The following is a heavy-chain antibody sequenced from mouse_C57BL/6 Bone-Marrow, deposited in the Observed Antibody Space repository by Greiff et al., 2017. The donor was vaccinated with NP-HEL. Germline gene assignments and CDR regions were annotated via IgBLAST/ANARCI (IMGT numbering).Heavy chain of an antibody. Sequence: QVQLQQPGAELVMPGASVKLSCKASGYTFTSYWMHWVKQRPGQGLEWIGELDPSDSYTNYNQKFKGKSTLTVDKSSSTAYMQLSSLTSEDSAVYYCARSEDGYYVYFDYWGQGTTLTVSS. J-gene: IGHJ2*01. CDR2: LDPSDSYT. CDR3: ARSEDGYYVYFDY. D-gene: IGHD2-3*01. V-gene: IGHV1-69*01. CDR1: GYTFTSYW.